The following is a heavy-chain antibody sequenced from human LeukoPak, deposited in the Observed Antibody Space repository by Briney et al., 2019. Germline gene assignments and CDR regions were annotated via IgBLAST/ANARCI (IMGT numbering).Heavy chain of an antibody. CDR2: MNPNSGNT. CDR3: ARQDRYSSGWYYDY. V-gene: IGHV1-8*01. Sequence: GASVKVSCKASGYTFTSYDINWVRQATGQGLEWMGWMNPNSGNTGYAQKFQGRVTMTRNTSISTAYMELSSLRPEDTAVYYCARQDRYSSGWYYDYWGQGTLVTVSS. J-gene: IGHJ4*02. CDR1: GYTFTSYD. D-gene: IGHD6-19*01.